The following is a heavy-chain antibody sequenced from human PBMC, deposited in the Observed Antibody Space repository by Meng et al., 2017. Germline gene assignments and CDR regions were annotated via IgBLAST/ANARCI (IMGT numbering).Heavy chain of an antibody. V-gene: IGHV3-30*16. CDR3: ARDFDY. CDR2: ITKDGSRK. Sequence: QGEGVESGGDVVSPGRSLTLACAASGFIFSNYEMHWVRQAQGQGLEWVACITKDGSRKYYLGSVRGRFTISRDNSKNTLYLEMNSLRSEDTALYYCARDFDYWGQGTLVTVSS. J-gene: IGHJ4*02. CDR1: GFIFSNYE.